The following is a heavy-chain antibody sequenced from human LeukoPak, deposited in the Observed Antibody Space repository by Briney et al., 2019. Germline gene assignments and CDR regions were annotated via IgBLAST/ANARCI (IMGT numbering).Heavy chain of an antibody. Sequence: SETLSLTCTVSGGSISSGDYYWSWIRQPPGKGLEWIGYIYYSGSTYYNPSLKSRVTISVDTSKNQFSLKLSSVTAADTAVYYCASSGYYSRSVDYWGQGTLVTVSS. V-gene: IGHV4-30-4*01. D-gene: IGHD3-22*01. J-gene: IGHJ4*02. CDR2: IYYSGST. CDR1: GGSISSGDYY. CDR3: ASSGYYSRSVDY.